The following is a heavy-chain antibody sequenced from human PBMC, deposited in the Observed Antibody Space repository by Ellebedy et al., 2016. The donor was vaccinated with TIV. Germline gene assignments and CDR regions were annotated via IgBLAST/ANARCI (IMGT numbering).Heavy chain of an antibody. V-gene: IGHV4-39*07. CDR2: ISYSGGP. Sequence: SETLSLXXDVSGGSLTSSDSHWGWIRQAPGKGLEWIGSISYSGGPYYNPSLKSRVAISLDTSKNYFSLRLSSVIAADTAVYYCARDGHHSHGPDFDSWGQGTLVTVSS. D-gene: IGHD5-18*01. CDR1: GGSLTSSDSH. J-gene: IGHJ4*02. CDR3: ARDGHHSHGPDFDS.